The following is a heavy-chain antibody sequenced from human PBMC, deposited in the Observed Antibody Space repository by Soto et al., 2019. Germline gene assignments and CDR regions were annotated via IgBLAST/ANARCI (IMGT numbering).Heavy chain of an antibody. J-gene: IGHJ4*02. CDR3: ARVGYSSAWLLNY. Sequence: GSLRLSCAASGFAFSSYSMHWVRQAPRKGLVWVSRINSDGSSTTYADSVKGRFTISRDNAKNTLYLQMNSLRAEDTAVYYCARVGYSSAWLLNYWGQGTLVTVSS. CDR1: GFAFSSYS. CDR2: INSDGSST. V-gene: IGHV3-74*01. D-gene: IGHD6-25*01.